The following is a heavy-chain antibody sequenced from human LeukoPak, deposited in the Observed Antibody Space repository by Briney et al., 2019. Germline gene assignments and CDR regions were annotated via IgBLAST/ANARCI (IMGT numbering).Heavy chain of an antibody. Sequence: PSETLSLTCTVSGGSISSSSYYWGWIRQPPGKGLEWIGSIYYSGSTYYNPSLKSRVTISVDKSKNQFSLKLSSVTAADTAVYYCARTQKGLGGRRAFDIWGQGTMVTVSS. D-gene: IGHD3-16*01. CDR2: IYYSGST. CDR3: ARTQKGLGGRRAFDI. V-gene: IGHV4-39*07. J-gene: IGHJ3*02. CDR1: GGSISSSSYY.